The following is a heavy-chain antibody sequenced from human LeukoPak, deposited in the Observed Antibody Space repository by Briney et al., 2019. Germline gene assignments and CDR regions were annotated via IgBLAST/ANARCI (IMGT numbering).Heavy chain of an antibody. CDR3: VRDAWMASTPLDY. Sequence: PGGSLRLSCAASGFTFSSYWMHWVCQAPGKGLLWVSRIKNDGSSTNYADSVKGRFTISRDNAKNTLYLQINSLRAEDTAVYYCVRDAWMASTPLDYWGQGTLVTVSS. J-gene: IGHJ4*02. D-gene: IGHD5-24*01. CDR1: GFTFSSYW. V-gene: IGHV3-74*01. CDR2: IKNDGSST.